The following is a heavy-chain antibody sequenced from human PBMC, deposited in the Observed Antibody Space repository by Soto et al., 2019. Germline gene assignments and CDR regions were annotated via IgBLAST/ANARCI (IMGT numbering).Heavy chain of an antibody. V-gene: IGHV4-31*03. D-gene: IGHD3-3*01. J-gene: IGHJ6*02. CDR3: ARRVFGRDFWSGHYYYGRDV. Sequence: SETLSLTCTVSGGSISSGGYYWSWIRQHPGKGLERIGYIYYSGSTYYNPSLKSRVTISVETSKNQFSLKLSSVSAADTAVYYCARRVFGRDFWSGHYYYGRDVRRQRTTGAVSS. CDR1: GGSISSGGYY. CDR2: IYYSGST.